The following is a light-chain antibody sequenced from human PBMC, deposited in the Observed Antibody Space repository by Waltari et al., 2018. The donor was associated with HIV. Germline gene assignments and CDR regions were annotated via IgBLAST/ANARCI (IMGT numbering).Light chain of an antibody. J-gene: IGLJ2*01. CDR2: SAN. V-gene: IGLV8-61*01. Sequence: QTVVTQEPSFSVSPGGTVTLTCGLSSGSVSARNYASWYQQIPGQAPLTLNHSANTRSSGVPGRFSGSSLGNKAALTITGAQADDEADYYCVLNLGRGIVVFGGGTKVTVL. CDR3: VLNLGRGIVV. CDR1: SGSVSARNY.